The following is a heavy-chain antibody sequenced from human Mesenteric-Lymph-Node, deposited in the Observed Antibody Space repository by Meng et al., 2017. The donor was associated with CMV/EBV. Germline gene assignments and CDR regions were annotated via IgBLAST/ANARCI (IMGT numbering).Heavy chain of an antibody. D-gene: IGHD6-19*01. CDR3: ARWDPIAVAGSLDY. CDR2: IKEDKSEN. CDR1: GLSFGRRW. Sequence: GESLKISCAVSGLSFGRRWTSWVRQAPGKGLEGVATIKEDKSENYAVESVKGRFTIPRDDAKNSLYLQMNSLRADDTALYYCARWDPIAVAGSLDYWGQGTLVTVSS. V-gene: IGHV3-7*03. J-gene: IGHJ4*02.